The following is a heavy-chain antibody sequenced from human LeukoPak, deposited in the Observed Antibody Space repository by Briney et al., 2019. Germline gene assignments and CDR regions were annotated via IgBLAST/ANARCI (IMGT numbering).Heavy chain of an antibody. CDR1: GYTFTSYD. Sequence: GASVKVSCKASGYTFTSYDINWVRQATGQGLEWMGWMNPNSGNTGYAQKFQGRVTMTRNTSISTAYMELRSLRSEDTAVYYCARGTLWSTQYCYCSGSPKEFDYWGQGTLVTVSS. J-gene: IGHJ4*02. V-gene: IGHV1-8*01. D-gene: IGHD3-10*01. CDR2: MNPNSGNT. CDR3: ARGTLWSTQYCYCSGSPKEFDY.